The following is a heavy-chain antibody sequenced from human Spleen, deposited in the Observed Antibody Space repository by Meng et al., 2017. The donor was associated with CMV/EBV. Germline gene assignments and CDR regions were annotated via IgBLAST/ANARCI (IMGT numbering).Heavy chain of an antibody. CDR3: ATRVGATSWDYFDY. CDR2: IDSDGGSI. J-gene: IGHJ4*02. D-gene: IGHD1-26*01. V-gene: IGHV3-74*03. Sequence: GGSLRLSCVGSGFNLRSYWMHWVRQVPGKGLVWVSRIDSDGGSIKYADSVKGRFTISRDNSKNTLYLQMNRLRAEDTAVYYCATRVGATSWDYFDYWGQGTLVTVSS. CDR1: GFNLRSYW.